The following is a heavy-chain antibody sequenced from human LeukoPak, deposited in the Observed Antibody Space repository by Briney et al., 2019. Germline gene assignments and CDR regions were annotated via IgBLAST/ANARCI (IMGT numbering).Heavy chain of an antibody. CDR2: INSDGSST. CDR1: GFTFSSYW. J-gene: IGHJ4*02. D-gene: IGHD4-17*01. V-gene: IGHV3-74*01. Sequence: GGSLRLSCAASGFTFSSYWMHWVRQAPGKGLVLVSRINSDGSSTCYADSVDGCFTICRENAKNTMYLQMSRLHAEDTAVYYCARDSPHGDYGYWGQGTLVTVSS. CDR3: ARDSPHGDYGY.